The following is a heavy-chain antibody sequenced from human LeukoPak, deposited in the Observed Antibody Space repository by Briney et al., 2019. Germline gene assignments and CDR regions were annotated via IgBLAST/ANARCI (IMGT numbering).Heavy chain of an antibody. CDR2: IYHSGST. V-gene: IGHV4-38-2*02. J-gene: IGHJ4*02. Sequence: PSETLSLTCTVSGYSISSGYYWGWIRQPPGKGLEWIGSIYHSGSTNYNPSLKSRVTISVDTSKNQFSLKLSSVTAADTAVYYCARLGATEVDYWGQGTLVTVSS. CDR3: ARLGATEVDY. CDR1: GYSISSGYY. D-gene: IGHD1-26*01.